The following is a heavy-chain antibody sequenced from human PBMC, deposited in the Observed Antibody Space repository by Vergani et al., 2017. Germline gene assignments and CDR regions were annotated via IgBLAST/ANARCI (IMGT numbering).Heavy chain of an antibody. CDR2: ISSSSSYI. CDR3: ASDPKSRRYSGYANPGVGY. J-gene: IGHJ4*02. Sequence: EVQLVESGGGLGKPGGSLRLSCAASVFTFSSYSMHWVRQAPGKGREWVSSISSSSSYIYYADSVKGRFTISRDNAKYSLYLQMNSLRAEDTAVYYCASDPKSRRYSGYANPGVGYWGQGTLVTVSS. D-gene: IGHD5-12*01. V-gene: IGHV3-21*01. CDR1: VFTFSSYS.